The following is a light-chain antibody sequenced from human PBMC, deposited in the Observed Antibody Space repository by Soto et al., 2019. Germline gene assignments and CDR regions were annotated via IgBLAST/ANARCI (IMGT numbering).Light chain of an antibody. J-gene: IGLJ1*01. Sequence: VLTQPASVSGSPGQSITISCTGTSSDVGGYDYVSWYQLHPGKAPKLMVFEVSNRPSGVSYRFSGSKSGNTASLTISGLQAEDEADYFCSSYSISTAYLFGTGTKVTLL. CDR3: SSYSISTAYL. CDR2: EVS. V-gene: IGLV2-14*01. CDR1: SSDVGGYDY.